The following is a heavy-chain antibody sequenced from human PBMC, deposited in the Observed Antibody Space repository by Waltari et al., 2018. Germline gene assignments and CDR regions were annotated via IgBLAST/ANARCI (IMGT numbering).Heavy chain of an antibody. Sequence: QVQLVQCGAEVKKPLPSVRVSCKASGYTFTRYDINWVRQATGQGIEWMGWMNPNSGNTGYAKKFQGRITMTRNTTISTAHMELSGLTSEDTAVYYCARGIASAGRPAGHYYYYMDVWGKGTTVTVSS. D-gene: IGHD6-13*01. J-gene: IGHJ6*03. CDR3: ARGIASAGRPAGHYYYYMDV. CDR2: MNPNSGNT. V-gene: IGHV1-8*01. CDR1: GYTFTRYD.